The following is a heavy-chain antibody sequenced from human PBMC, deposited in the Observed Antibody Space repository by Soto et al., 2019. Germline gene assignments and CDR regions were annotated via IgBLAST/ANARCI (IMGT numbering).Heavy chain of an antibody. CDR2: IYYSGST. Sequence: SETLSLTCTVSGDSITSNSYFWAWIRQPPGKGLEWIGYIYYSGSTNYNPSLKSRVTISVDTSKNQFSLKLSSVTAADTAVYYCARSDGRYWGQGTLVTVSS. V-gene: IGHV4-61*05. CDR1: GDSITSNSYF. J-gene: IGHJ4*02. CDR3: ARSDGRY.